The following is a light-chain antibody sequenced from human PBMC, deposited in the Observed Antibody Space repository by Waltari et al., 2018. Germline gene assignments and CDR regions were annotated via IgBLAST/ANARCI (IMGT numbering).Light chain of an antibody. J-gene: IGKJ4*01. CDR3: QQYHRYPGT. V-gene: IGKV1-5*03. CDR1: QDIKTW. CDR2: KAS. Sequence: DIQMTQSPSALSASVGDSVTITCRASQDIKTWLAWYQQKPGKGPNLLIYKASSLESGVPSRFSGSASGTEFTLTISSLQPDDFATYFCQQYHRYPGTFGGGTKVDIK.